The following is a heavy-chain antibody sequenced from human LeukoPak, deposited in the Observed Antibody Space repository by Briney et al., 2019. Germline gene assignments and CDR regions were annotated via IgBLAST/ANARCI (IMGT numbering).Heavy chain of an antibody. J-gene: IGHJ3*02. CDR3: VRSTGGDWYTFDT. V-gene: IGHV3-21*01. D-gene: IGHD2-21*02. CDR2: ISSSSSYI. Sequence: GGSLRLSCAASGFSFSTYGMSWVRQAPGKGLEWVSSISSSSSYIYYADSVKGRFTISRDNARNSLYLQMNSLRAEDTSVYFCVRSTGGDWYTFDTWGQGTMVTVSS. CDR1: GFSFSTYG.